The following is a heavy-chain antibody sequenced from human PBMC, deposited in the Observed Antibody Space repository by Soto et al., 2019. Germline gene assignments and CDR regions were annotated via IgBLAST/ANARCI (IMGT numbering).Heavy chain of an antibody. D-gene: IGHD2-21*01. CDR2: IGAYNGNT. CDR1: GYPFTSSG. V-gene: IGHV1-18*04. CDR3: ATDPFCGSAPGCSALDA. J-gene: IGHJ6*02. Sequence: ASVKVSCKASGYPFTSSGFSWVRQAPGQGLEWMGWIGAYNGNTLYAQKFKGRVTMTTDTSTSTAYMELGSLRSDDTAVYYCATDPFCGSAPGCSALDAWGQGTTVTV.